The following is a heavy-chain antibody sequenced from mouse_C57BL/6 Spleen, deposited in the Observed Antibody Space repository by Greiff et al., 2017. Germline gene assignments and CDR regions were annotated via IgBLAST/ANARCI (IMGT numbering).Heavy chain of an antibody. J-gene: IGHJ2*01. CDR3: ARDLYYGKGDYFDY. CDR1: GFTFSSYA. D-gene: IGHD2-1*01. V-gene: IGHV5-4*01. CDR2: ISDGGSYT. Sequence: VESGGGLVKPGGSLKLSCAASGFTFSSYAMSWVRQTPEKRLEWVATISDGGSYTYYPDNVKGRFTISRDNAKNNLYLQMSHLKSEDTAMYYCARDLYYGKGDYFDYWGQGTTLTVSS.